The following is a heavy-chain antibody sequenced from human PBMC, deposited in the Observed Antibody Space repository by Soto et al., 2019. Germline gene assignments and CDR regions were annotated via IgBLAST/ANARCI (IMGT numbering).Heavy chain of an antibody. D-gene: IGHD4-4*01. J-gene: IGHJ4*02. CDR3: ARHSNRNYGLYYFDY. Sequence: SETLSLTCTVSGGSVSSYYWSWIRQSPGKGLEWIGYVYYSGSTKYRPPLKSRVIISVDTSKNQFSLKVSSATAADTAVYYCARHSNRNYGLYYFDYWGLGALVTVSS. CDR1: GGSVSSYY. CDR2: VYYSGST. V-gene: IGHV4-59*08.